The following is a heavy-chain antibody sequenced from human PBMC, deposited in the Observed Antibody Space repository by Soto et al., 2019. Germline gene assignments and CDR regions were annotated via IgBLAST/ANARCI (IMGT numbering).Heavy chain of an antibody. CDR1: GFSLTTSGVG. D-gene: IGHD3-3*01. Sequence: QITLNESGHTVVRPTETLTLTCRFSGFSLTTSGVGVGWIRQSPGKATEWLALIYWDDDKRYSASLKSRLTINKDTSKTQVVLTVSDLDPTDTATYDCAHIVLRTVFGLVTTTAIYFDFWGQGTPVAVSS. CDR2: IYWDDDK. J-gene: IGHJ4*02. V-gene: IGHV2-5*02. CDR3: AHIVLRTVFGLVTTTAIYFDF.